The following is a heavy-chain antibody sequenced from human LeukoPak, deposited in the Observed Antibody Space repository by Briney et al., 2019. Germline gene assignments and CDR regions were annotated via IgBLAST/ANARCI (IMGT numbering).Heavy chain of an antibody. D-gene: IGHD6-13*01. CDR1: GYTFTDSY. CDR2: IIPNSGGT. CDR3: ARGPSSWNGLGAFDI. Sequence: ASVKVSCKASGYTFTDSYIHWLRQAPGQGLEWMGWIIPNSGGTNSARKFQGRVTMTRDTSISTSFMELNRLRSDDTAVYYCARGPSSWNGLGAFDIWGQGTMVTVSS. V-gene: IGHV1-2*02. J-gene: IGHJ3*02.